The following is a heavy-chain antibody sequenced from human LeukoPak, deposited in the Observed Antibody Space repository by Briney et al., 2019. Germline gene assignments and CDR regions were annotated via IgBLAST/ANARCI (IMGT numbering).Heavy chain of an antibody. J-gene: IGHJ4*02. CDR2: INPNSGRT. CDR1: GYTFTSYY. Sequence: GASLNLSCKASGYTFTSYYMHRVRQAPGQGLEWMGWINPNSGRTNYAQKFQGRVTMTRDTSISTAYMELSRLRSDDTAVYYCARGYCSGGSCQGGDYWGQGTLVTVSS. D-gene: IGHD2-15*01. CDR3: ARGYCSGGSCQGGDY. V-gene: IGHV1-2*02.